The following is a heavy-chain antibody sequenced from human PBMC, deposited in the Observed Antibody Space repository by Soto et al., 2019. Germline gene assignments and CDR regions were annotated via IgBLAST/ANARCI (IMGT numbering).Heavy chain of an antibody. CDR1: GGTFSRYT. Sequence: QVQLVQSGAEVKKPGSSVKVSCKASGGTFSRYTFTWVRQAPGQGLEWMGRIIPILDIPNYAQNFQGRVTITADKSTSTAYMELGSLRSDDPAVYYCASHVTCVLGLGTSTPGGDNYGWDVWGQGTTVTVSS. J-gene: IGHJ6*02. D-gene: IGHD2-15*01. V-gene: IGHV1-69*02. CDR2: IIPILDIP. CDR3: ASHVTCVLGLGTSTPGGDNYGWDV.